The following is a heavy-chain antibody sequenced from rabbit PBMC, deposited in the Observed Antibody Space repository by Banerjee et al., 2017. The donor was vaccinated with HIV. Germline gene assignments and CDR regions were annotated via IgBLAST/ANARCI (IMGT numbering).Heavy chain of an antibody. V-gene: IGHV1S40*01. J-gene: IGHJ4*01. CDR1: GFSFSSSYY. D-gene: IGHD6-1*01. Sequence: EESGGDLVKPGASLTLTCTAPGFSFSSSYYMCWVRQAPGKGLEWIACIYAGSSGTTAYATWAKGRFTISKTSSTTVTLQMTSLTAADTATYFCARDAAYSSVDYFNLWGQGTLVTVS. CDR2: IYAGSSGTT. CDR3: ARDAAYSSVDYFNL.